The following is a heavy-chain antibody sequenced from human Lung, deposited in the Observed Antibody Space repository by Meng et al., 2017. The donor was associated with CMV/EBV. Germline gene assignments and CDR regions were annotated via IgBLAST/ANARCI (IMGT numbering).Heavy chain of an antibody. Sequence: SETLSLXCTVSGGSIFNYYWSWIRQPPGKGLEWIGYIYYSGNTNYNPSLKSRVTISVDTSKDQFSLKLSSVTAADTAVYYCARGDSGYDTPDYWGQGTLGTVSS. CDR2: IYYSGNT. J-gene: IGHJ4*02. V-gene: IGHV4-59*01. CDR3: ARGDSGYDTPDY. D-gene: IGHD5-12*01. CDR1: GGSIFNYY.